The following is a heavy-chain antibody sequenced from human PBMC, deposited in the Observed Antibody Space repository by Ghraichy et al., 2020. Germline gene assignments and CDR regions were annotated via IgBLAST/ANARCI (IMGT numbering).Heavy chain of an antibody. CDR1: RGSFSGYY. V-gene: IGHV4-34*01. D-gene: IGHD6-13*01. CDR2: IYHSGSP. Sequence: SETLSLTCAVYRGSFSGYYWSWIRQPPGKGLEWIGEIYHSGSPNYNPSLKSRVTISLDTSRSQFSLNLNSVTAADTAVYYCASGGARQQPYPTWGQGALVTVSS. J-gene: IGHJ5*02. CDR3: ASGGARQQPYPT.